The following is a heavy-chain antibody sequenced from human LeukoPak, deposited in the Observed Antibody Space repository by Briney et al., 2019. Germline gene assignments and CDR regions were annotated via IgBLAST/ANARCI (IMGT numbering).Heavy chain of an antibody. V-gene: IGHV3-23*01. CDR3: AKESSSSPYYYYYMDV. CDR2: ISGSGGST. Sequence: GGSLRLSCAASGFTFSSYAMSWVRQAPGKGLEWVSAISGSGGSTYYADSVKGRFTISRDSSKNTLYLQMNSLRAEDTAVYYCAKESSSSPYYYYYMDVWGKGTTVTVSS. D-gene: IGHD6-6*01. CDR1: GFTFSSYA. J-gene: IGHJ6*03.